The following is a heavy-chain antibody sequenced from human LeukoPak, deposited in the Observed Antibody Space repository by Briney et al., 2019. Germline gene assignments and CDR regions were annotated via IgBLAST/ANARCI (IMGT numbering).Heavy chain of an antibody. CDR2: IKSKTDGGTT. CDR1: GFTFSSYW. V-gene: IGHV3-15*01. Sequence: GGSLRLSCAASGFTFSSYWMSWVRQAPGKGLEWVGRIKSKTDGGTTDYAAPVKGGFTISRDDSKNTLYLQMNSLKTEDTAVYYCTTTSDYGDHKRWGQGTLVTVSS. J-gene: IGHJ4*02. D-gene: IGHD4-17*01. CDR3: TTTSDYGDHKR.